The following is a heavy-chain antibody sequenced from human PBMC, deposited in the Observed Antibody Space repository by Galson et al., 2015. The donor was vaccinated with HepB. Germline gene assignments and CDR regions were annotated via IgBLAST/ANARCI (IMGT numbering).Heavy chain of an antibody. V-gene: IGHV2-5*01. Sequence: PALVKPTQTLTLTCTFSGFSLSTSGVGVGWLRQPPGKALEWLALIYWNDDKRYSPSLKSRLTITKDTSKNQVVLTMTNMDPVDTATYYCAHTKEFASGYYYGVRVGDYFDYWGQGTLVTVSS. CDR2: IYWNDDK. J-gene: IGHJ4*02. CDR3: AHTKEFASGYYYGVRVGDYFDY. D-gene: IGHD3-22*01. CDR1: GFSLSTSGVG.